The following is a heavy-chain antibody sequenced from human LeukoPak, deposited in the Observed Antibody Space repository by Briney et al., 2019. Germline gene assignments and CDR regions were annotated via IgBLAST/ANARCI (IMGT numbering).Heavy chain of an antibody. J-gene: IGHJ6*03. Sequence: ASVKVSCKASGYTLTRFYMHWVRQAPGQGLEWMGWINPNSGGTNYAQKFQGRVTMPRHTSISPAHMELSRLRCDDTAVFYWARGATVTTYHYYFMDVWGEGTTVPVP. CDR1: GYTLTRFY. V-gene: IGHV1-2*02. CDR2: INPNSGGT. CDR3: ARGATVTTYHYYFMDV. D-gene: IGHD4-11*01.